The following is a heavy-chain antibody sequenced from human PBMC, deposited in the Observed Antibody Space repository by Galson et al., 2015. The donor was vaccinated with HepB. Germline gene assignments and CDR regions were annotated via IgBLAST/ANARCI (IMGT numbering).Heavy chain of an antibody. V-gene: IGHV1-46*01. D-gene: IGHD3-10*01. CDR1: GYTFTSYY. J-gene: IGHJ4*02. Sequence: SVKVSCKASGYTFTSYYMHWVRQAPGQGLEWMGIINPSGGSTSYAQKFQGRVTMTRDTSTSTVYMELSSLRSEDTAVYYCARGLVTMVRDEYYFDYWGQGTLVTVSS. CDR3: ARGLVTMVRDEYYFDY. CDR2: INPSGGST.